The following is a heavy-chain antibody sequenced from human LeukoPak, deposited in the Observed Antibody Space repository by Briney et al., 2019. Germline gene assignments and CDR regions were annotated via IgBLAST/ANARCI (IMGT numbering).Heavy chain of an antibody. J-gene: IGHJ4*02. Sequence: GGSLRLSCAASGFTFSSYAMSWVRQAPGKGLEWVSAISGSGGSTYYADSVKGRFTISRDNSKNTLYLQMNSLRAEDTAVYYCAKDSLSACTNGVCYISPLSNFDYWGQGTLVTVSS. V-gene: IGHV3-23*01. CDR2: ISGSGGST. CDR1: GFTFSSYA. CDR3: AKDSLSACTNGVCYISPLSNFDY. D-gene: IGHD2-8*01.